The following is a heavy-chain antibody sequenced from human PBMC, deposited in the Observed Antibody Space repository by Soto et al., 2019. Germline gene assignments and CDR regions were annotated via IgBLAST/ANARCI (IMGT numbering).Heavy chain of an antibody. CDR3: ARGRYGDY. D-gene: IGHD1-1*01. Sequence: QVHLVQSVAEVKKPGSSVKVSCKASGYTFTSYGITWVRQAPGQGLEWMGWISAHNGNTDYAQKLQGRVIVTIDTSTSTAYMELRSLRSDDTAVYYCARGRYGDYWGQGALVTVSS. J-gene: IGHJ4*02. CDR1: GYTFTSYG. V-gene: IGHV1-18*01. CDR2: ISAHNGNT.